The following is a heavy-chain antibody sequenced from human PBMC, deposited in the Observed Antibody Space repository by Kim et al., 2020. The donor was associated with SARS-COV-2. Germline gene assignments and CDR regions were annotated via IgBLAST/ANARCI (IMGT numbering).Heavy chain of an antibody. J-gene: IGHJ5*02. D-gene: IGHD3-3*01. CDR3: ARGAILEA. CDR1: GYTFTNSY. V-gene: IGHV1-46*01. CDR2: INPSGDGT. Sequence: ASVKVSCKASGYTFTNSYMHWVRQAPGQGLEWMGIINPSGDGTSYAQKFQGRVTITTDSSTSTMYMYLSSLRSDDTAVYYCARGAILEAWGQGTLVIVSS.